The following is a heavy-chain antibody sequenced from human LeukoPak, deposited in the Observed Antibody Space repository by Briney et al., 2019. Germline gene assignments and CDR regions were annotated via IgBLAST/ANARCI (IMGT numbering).Heavy chain of an antibody. CDR3: APMGDLDY. CDR2: ISYDGSNK. CDR1: GFTFGSYG. V-gene: IGHV3-30*03. J-gene: IGHJ4*02. D-gene: IGHD3-16*01. Sequence: PGGSLRLSCAASGFTFGSYGMSWVRQAPGKGLEWVAVISYDGSNKYYADSVKGRFTISRDNSKNTLYLQMNSLRAEDTAVYYCAPMGDLDYWGQGTLVTVSS.